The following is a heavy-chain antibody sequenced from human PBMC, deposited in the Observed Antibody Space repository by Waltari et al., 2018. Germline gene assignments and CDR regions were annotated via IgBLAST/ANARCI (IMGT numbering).Heavy chain of an antibody. V-gene: IGHV1-69*09. CDR3: ARDRPNSSGYSYMDV. CDR1: GGTFSSYA. Sequence: QVQLVQSGAEVKKPGSSVKVSCKASGGTFSSYAISWVRQAPGQGLEWMGRIIPILGIANYAKKFQGRVTITADKSTSTAYMELSSLRSEDTAVYYCARDRPNSSGYSYMDVWGQGTTVTVSS. CDR2: IIPILGIA. D-gene: IGHD3-22*01. J-gene: IGHJ6*02.